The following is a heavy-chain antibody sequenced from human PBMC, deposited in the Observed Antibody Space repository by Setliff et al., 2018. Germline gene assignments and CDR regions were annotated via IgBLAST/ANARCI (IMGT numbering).Heavy chain of an antibody. V-gene: IGHV4-34*01. J-gene: IGHJ4*02. CDR3: ARGRNIKLRLLDS. D-gene: IGHD1-20*01. CDR1: AGTLSYYY. Sequence: SETLSLTCAASAGTLSYYYWTWIRQPPGKGLEWIGKIHHSGSTSYNPSLESRVTISIDPSKNQFSLNLRYVTAADTGLYYCARGRNIKLRLLDSWGQGKLVTVSS. CDR2: IHHSGST.